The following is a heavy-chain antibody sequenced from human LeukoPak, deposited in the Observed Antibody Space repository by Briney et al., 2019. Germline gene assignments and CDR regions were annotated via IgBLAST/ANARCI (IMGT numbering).Heavy chain of an antibody. J-gene: IGHJ4*02. CDR2: INQDGSEK. CDR1: GFTFSASW. CDR3: AGGFSGADF. D-gene: IGHD5-12*01. V-gene: IGHV3-7*03. Sequence: GGSLRLSCAASGFTFSASWMTWVRQAPGKGLEWVANINQDGSEKYYVDSVKSRFTISRDNAKSSLHLQMNSLRVEDTALYYCAGGFSGADFWGQGTLVTVSS.